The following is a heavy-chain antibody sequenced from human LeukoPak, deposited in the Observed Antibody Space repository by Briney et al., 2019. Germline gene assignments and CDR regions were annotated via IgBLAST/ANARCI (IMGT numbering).Heavy chain of an antibody. CDR2: IDAGNGNT. Sequence: GASVKVSCKASGYTFTGYYMHWVRQAPGQRLEWMGWIDAGNGNTKLSHEFQGRVTITRDTSASTAYMELNSLRSEDMAVYYCAREGAYIGGSYPFDYWGQGTLVTVSS. CDR3: AREGAYIGGSYPFDY. CDR1: GYTFTGYY. J-gene: IGHJ4*02. D-gene: IGHD1-26*01. V-gene: IGHV1-3*03.